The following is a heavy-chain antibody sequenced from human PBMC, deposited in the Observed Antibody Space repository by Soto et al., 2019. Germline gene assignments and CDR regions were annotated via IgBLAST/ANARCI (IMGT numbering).Heavy chain of an antibody. CDR3: ARPGYYDSSGFFNFDH. Sequence: GESLNISCKGSGYSFNRYWIGWVRQLPGKGLEWMGIIYPDDSDTRYSPSFQGQVTISADKSFTTVYLQWNSLKASDTAIYYCARPGYYDSSGFFNFDHWGQGTLVTVSS. V-gene: IGHV5-51*01. J-gene: IGHJ4*02. D-gene: IGHD3-22*01. CDR1: GYSFNRYW. CDR2: IYPDDSDT.